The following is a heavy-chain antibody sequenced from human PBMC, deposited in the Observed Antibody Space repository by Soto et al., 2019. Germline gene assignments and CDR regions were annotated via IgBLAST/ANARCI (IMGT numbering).Heavy chain of an antibody. J-gene: IGHJ4*02. V-gene: IGHV3-30*18. D-gene: IGHD6-19*01. Sequence: VQLVESGGGVVQPGRSLRLSCAASGFTFSSYGMHWVRQAPGKGLEWVAVISYDGSNKYYADSVKGRFTISRDNSKNTLYLQMNSLRAEDTAVYYCAKEGTAGTTGYWGQGTLLTVSS. CDR3: AKEGTAGTTGY. CDR1: GFTFSSYG. CDR2: ISYDGSNK.